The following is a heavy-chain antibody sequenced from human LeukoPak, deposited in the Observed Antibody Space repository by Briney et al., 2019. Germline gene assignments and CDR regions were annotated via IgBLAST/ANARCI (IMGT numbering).Heavy chain of an antibody. CDR1: GFTFNNYA. CDR2: ISDSGGYT. CDR3: ARQHPYTSGWYP. V-gene: IGHV3-23*01. D-gene: IGHD6-19*01. Sequence: GGSLRLSCAASGFTFNNYAMSWVRQAPGKGLEWVSAISDSGGYTYYADSVKGRFTISRDNSKNTPYLQMNSLRAEDTAVYYCARQHPYTSGWYPWGQGTLVTVSS. J-gene: IGHJ5*02.